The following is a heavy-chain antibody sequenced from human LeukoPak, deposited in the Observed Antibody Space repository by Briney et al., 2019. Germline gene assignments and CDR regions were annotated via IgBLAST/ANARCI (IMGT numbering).Heavy chain of an antibody. D-gene: IGHD4-23*01. CDR1: GITFNKNT. J-gene: IGHJ4*02. Sequence: GGSLRLSCAASGITFNKNTFHWVRQAPGKGLEWVSAISTTGGSTYYADSAKGRFTVSRDNSKNTLSLQMDSLRVEDTALYYCAKDWTTVVTPKGYYFDSWGQGTLVTVSS. CDR2: ISTTGGST. V-gene: IGHV3-23*01. CDR3: AKDWTTVVTPKGYYFDS.